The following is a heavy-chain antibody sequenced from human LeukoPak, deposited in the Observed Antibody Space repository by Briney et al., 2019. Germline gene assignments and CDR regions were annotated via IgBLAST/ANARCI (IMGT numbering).Heavy chain of an antibody. Sequence: GGSLRLSCAASGFTFSSYGMHWVRQAPGKGLEWVAVIWYDGSNKYYADSVKGRFTISRDNSKNTLYLQMNSLRAEDTAVYYCARVGYSYGSYYFDYWGQGTLVTVSS. J-gene: IGHJ4*02. D-gene: IGHD5-18*01. V-gene: IGHV3-33*01. CDR3: ARVGYSYGSYYFDY. CDR2: IWYDGSNK. CDR1: GFTFSSYG.